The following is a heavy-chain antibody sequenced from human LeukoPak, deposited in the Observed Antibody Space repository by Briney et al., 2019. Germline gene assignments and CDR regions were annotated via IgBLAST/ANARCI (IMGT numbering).Heavy chain of an antibody. Sequence: GGSLRLSCAASGFTFSSYSMNWVRQAPGKGLEWVSYISSSSSTIYYADSVKGRFTISRDNAKNSLYLQMNSLRAEDTAVYYCACTDFWSGGGLDYWGQGTLVTVSS. V-gene: IGHV3-48*01. CDR3: ACTDFWSGGGLDY. J-gene: IGHJ4*02. CDR2: ISSSSSTI. D-gene: IGHD3-3*01. CDR1: GFTFSSYS.